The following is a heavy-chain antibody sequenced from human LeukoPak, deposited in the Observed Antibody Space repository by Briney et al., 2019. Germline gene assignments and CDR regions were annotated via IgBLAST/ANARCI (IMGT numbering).Heavy chain of an antibody. Sequence: SETLSLTCTVSGGSISSSSYYWGWIRQPPGKGLEWIGSIYYSGSTYYNPSLKSRVTISVDTSKNQFSLKLSSVTAADTAVYYCARHKRIQLHHFDYWGQGTLVTVSS. D-gene: IGHD5-18*01. CDR2: IYYSGST. V-gene: IGHV4-39*01. CDR3: ARHKRIQLHHFDY. CDR1: GGSISSSSYY. J-gene: IGHJ4*02.